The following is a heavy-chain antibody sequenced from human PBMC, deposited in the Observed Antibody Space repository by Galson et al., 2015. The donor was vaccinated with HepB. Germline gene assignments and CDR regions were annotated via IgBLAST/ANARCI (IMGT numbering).Heavy chain of an antibody. V-gene: IGHV3-9*01. D-gene: IGHD1-7*01. Sequence: SLRLSCAASGFTFDDYAMHWVRQAPGKGLEWVSGISWNSGSIGYADSVRGRFTISRDNAKNSLYLQMNSLKAEDTALYYCAKALRGTTGLGNYWGQGTLVTVSS. CDR2: ISWNSGSI. CDR1: GFTFDDYA. J-gene: IGHJ4*02. CDR3: AKALRGTTGLGNY.